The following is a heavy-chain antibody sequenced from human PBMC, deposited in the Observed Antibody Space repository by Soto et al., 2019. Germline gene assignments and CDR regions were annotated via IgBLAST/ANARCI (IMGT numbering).Heavy chain of an antibody. CDR1: GEAFSSYY. CDR2: INPHGGST. V-gene: IGHV1-46*01. J-gene: IGHJ5*02. Sequence: GXSVKVSFKAPGEAFSSYYINWVRQAPGQGLEWMGVINPHGGSTAYAQKFKGRVTLTRDTSASTVYMEVSSLTSEDTAMYYCARSSGGNFGIIIEGTNWFAPWGQGTLVTVSS. CDR3: ARSSGGNFGIIIEGTNWFAP. D-gene: IGHD1-26*01.